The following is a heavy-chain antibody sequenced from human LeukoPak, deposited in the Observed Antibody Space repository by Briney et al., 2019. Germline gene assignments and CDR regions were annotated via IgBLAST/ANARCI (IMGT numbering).Heavy chain of an antibody. CDR1: GYTFTSYA. D-gene: IGHD6-19*01. CDR2: INTNTGNP. Sequence: GASVKVSCKASGYTFTSYAMNWVRQAPGQGLEWMGWINTNTGNPTYAQGFTGRFVFSLDTSVSTAYLQISSLKAEDTAVYYCARVFAVAGYYYYGMDVRGQGTTVTVSS. J-gene: IGHJ6*02. V-gene: IGHV7-4-1*02. CDR3: ARVFAVAGYYYYGMDV.